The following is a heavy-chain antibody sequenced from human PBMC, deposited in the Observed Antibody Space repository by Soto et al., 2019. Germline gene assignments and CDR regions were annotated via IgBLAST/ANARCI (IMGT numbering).Heavy chain of an antibody. D-gene: IGHD1-20*01. CDR2: IKQDGSEK. CDR3: ARDLNNWNIAGAFDI. V-gene: IGHV3-7*01. CDR1: GFTFSSYW. J-gene: IGHJ3*02. Sequence: GGSLRLSCAASGFTFSSYWMSWVRQAPGKGLEWVANIKQDGSEKYYVDSVKGRFTISRDNAKNSLYLQMNSLRAEDTAVYYCARDLNNWNIAGAFDIWGQGTMVTVSS.